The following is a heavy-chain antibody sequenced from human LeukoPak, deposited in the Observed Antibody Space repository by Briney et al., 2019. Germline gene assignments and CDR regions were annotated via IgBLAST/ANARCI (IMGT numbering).Heavy chain of an antibody. CDR2: INPSGST. J-gene: IGHJ6*03. CDR3: ARCRHDITMIVVVMTSVSYYLDV. Sequence: PSETLSLTCAVYGGSFSGYHWTWIRQSPGKGLEWIGDINPSGSTYYNPSLKSRLTISVDTSKNQFSLKLRSVTAADTAVYYCARCRHDITMIVVVMTSVSYYLDVWGKGTTVTVS. V-gene: IGHV4-34*01. CDR1: GGSFSGYH. D-gene: IGHD3-22*01.